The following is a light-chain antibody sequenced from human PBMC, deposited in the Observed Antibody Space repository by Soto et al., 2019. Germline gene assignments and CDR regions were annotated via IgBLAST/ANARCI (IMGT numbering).Light chain of an antibody. CDR3: QCYDSSLTVL. V-gene: IGLV1-40*01. Sequence: QSVLTQPPSVSGAPGQRVTISCTGSGYTFGAGSDVHWYQQVPGTAPKLLISYNTNRPSGVPDRFSGSKSGTSASLAISGLQAEDEADYYCQCYDSSLTVLFGGGTKLTVL. CDR2: YNT. J-gene: IGLJ2*01. CDR1: GYTFGAGSD.